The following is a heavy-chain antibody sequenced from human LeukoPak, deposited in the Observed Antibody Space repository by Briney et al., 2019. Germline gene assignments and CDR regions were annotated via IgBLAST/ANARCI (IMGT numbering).Heavy chain of an antibody. J-gene: IGHJ4*02. V-gene: IGHV3-23*01. Sequence: GGSLRLSCAASGFTFSSYAMTWVRQAPAKGLDWVSPISVSGGSTYYADSVKGRFTISRDNSKNTLYLQMNSLRAEDTAVHYCAKGERASGFDYWGQGTLVTVSS. CDR1: GFTFSSYA. D-gene: IGHD3-10*01. CDR3: AKGERASGFDY. CDR2: ISVSGGST.